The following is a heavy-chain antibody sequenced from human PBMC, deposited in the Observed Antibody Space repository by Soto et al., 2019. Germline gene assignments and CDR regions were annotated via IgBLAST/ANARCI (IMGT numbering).Heavy chain of an antibody. J-gene: IGHJ5*02. Sequence: QVQLVESGGGVVQPGRSLRLSCAASGFTSSNYAMHWVRQVPGKGLEWVALISYDGSNEYYADSVKGRFTISRDNSKNTLFLLVYYLRPEHLGAYYCAWACSSLEAPCLCDPWGQGTLVTVSS. CDR3: AWACSSLEAPCLCDP. CDR1: GFTSSNYA. V-gene: IGHV3-30*04. CDR2: ISYDGSNE. D-gene: IGHD6-19*01.